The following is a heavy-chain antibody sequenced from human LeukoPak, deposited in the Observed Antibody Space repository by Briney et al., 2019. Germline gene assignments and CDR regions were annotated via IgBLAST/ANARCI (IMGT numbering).Heavy chain of an antibody. J-gene: IGHJ4*02. CDR3: AKMGIQLWSNPFDY. CDR2: IRYDGSNK. V-gene: IGHV3-30*02. Sequence: PGGSLRLSCAASGFTFSSYGMHWVRQAPGKGLEWVAFIRYDGSNKYYADSVKGRFTISRDNSKNTLYLQMNSLRAEDTAVYYCAKMGIQLWSNPFDYWGQGTLVTVSS. CDR1: GFTFSSYG. D-gene: IGHD5-18*01.